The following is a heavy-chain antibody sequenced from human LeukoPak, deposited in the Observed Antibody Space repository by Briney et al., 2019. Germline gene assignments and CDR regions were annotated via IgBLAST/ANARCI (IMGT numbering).Heavy chain of an antibody. CDR1: GGSISSYY. Sequence: PSETLSLTCTASGGSISSYYWSWIRQPPGKGLEWLGYIYYSGSTNYNPSLKSRVTISVDTSKNQFSLKLSSVTAADTAVYYCARVEYDFWSGYPNYNWFDPWGQGTLVTVSS. CDR3: ARVEYDFWSGYPNYNWFDP. D-gene: IGHD3-3*01. J-gene: IGHJ5*02. V-gene: IGHV4-59*01. CDR2: IYYSGST.